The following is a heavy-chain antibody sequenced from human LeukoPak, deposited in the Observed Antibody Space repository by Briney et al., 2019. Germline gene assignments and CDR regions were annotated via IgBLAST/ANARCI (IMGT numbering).Heavy chain of an antibody. CDR3: AREVRVTTVLDY. Sequence: GGSLRLSCAASGFTFSTYRMNWVRQAPGKGLEWVSSISSSSSYIYYADSVNGRFTISRDNAKNSLFLQMNSLRAEDTAMYYFAREVRVTTVLDYWGQGTQFTV. CDR2: ISSSSSYI. D-gene: IGHD4-17*01. J-gene: IGHJ4*02. V-gene: IGHV3-21*06. CDR1: GFTFSTYR.